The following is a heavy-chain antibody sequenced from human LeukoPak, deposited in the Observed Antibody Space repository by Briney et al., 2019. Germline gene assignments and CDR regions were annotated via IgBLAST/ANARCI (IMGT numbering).Heavy chain of an antibody. J-gene: IGHJ4*02. D-gene: IGHD3-10*01. CDR2: IYYSGST. V-gene: IGHV4-30-4*01. CDR1: GGSISSGDYY. Sequence: SETLSLTCTVSGGSISSGDYYWSWIRQPPGKGLEWIGYIYYSGSTYYNPSLKSRVTISVDTSKNQFSLKLSSVTAADAAVYYCARASMVRGVDYWGQGTLVTVSS. CDR3: ARASMVRGVDY.